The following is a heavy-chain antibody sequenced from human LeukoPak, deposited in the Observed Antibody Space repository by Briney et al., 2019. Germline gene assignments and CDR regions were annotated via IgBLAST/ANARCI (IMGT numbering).Heavy chain of an antibody. V-gene: IGHV4-59*01. CDR1: GGSISSYY. J-gene: IGHJ6*03. CDR3: ARVGPYYYYMDV. CDR2: IYYSGST. Sequence: PSETLSLTCTVSGGSISSYYWSWIRQPPGKGLEWSGYIYYSGSTNYNPSLKSRVTISVDTSKNQFSLKLSSVTAADTAVYYCARVGPYYYYMDVWGKGTTVTVSS.